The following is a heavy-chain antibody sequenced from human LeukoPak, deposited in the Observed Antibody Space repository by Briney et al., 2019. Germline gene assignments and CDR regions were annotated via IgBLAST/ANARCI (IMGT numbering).Heavy chain of an antibody. CDR1: GGSITTSY. D-gene: IGHD6-19*01. CDR3: AREGVAGTPWWYFGL. V-gene: IGHV4-59*01. J-gene: IGHJ2*01. CDR2: VYYTGSA. Sequence: SETLSLTCTVSGGSITTSYWSWIRQPPGKGREWIGYVYYTGSANYNPSLRSRVTISVAPSQNQFSLKLNSVTAADTAVYYCAREGVAGTPWWYFGLWGRGTLVTVSS.